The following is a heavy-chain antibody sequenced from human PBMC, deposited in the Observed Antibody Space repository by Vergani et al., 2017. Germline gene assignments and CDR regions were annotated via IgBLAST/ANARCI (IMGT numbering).Heavy chain of an antibody. J-gene: IGHJ6*03. D-gene: IGHD6-13*01. CDR1: GGTFSSYA. CDR3: ARDYRRGSSWYFGTPSSYYYYYMDV. Sequence: QVQLVQSGAEVKKPGSSVKVSCKASGGTFSSYAISWVRQAPGQGLEWMVGIIPIFGPANYAPKFQGRVTINADESTSTAYMELSSLRSEDTAVYYCARDYRRGSSWYFGTPSSYYYYYMDVWGKGTTVTVSS. V-gene: IGHV1-69*01. CDR2: IIPIFGPA.